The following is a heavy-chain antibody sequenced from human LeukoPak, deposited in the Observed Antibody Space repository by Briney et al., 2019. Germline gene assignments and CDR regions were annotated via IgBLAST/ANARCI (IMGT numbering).Heavy chain of an antibody. CDR3: TRIVVGGNRAFDI. V-gene: IGHV3-21*06. CDR2: ISSSSSYI. CDR1: GFTFSSYS. D-gene: IGHD6-19*01. J-gene: IGHJ3*02. Sequence: GGSLRLSCAASGFTFSSYSMNWVRQAPGKGLEWVSSISSSSSYIYYADSVKGRFTISRDNAKNTLYLQMNSLRAEDTAVYYCTRIVVGGNRAFDIWGRGTMVTVSS.